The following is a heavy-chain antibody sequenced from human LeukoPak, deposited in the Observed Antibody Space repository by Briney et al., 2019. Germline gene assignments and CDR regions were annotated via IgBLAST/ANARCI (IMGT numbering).Heavy chain of an antibody. CDR2: IIPIFGTA. CDR3: AREKYRYGYYFDY. V-gene: IGHV1-69*05. D-gene: IGHD5-18*01. J-gene: IGHJ4*02. Sequence: SVKVSCKASGGTFSSYAISWVRQAPGQGLEWMGRIIPIFGTANYAQKFQGRVTITTDESTSTAYMELSSLRSEDTAVYYCAREKYRYGYYFDYWGQGTLVTVSS. CDR1: GGTFSSYA.